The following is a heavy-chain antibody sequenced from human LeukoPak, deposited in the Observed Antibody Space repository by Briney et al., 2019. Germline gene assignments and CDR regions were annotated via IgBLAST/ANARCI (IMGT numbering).Heavy chain of an antibody. CDR3: ARDKAAAGRYYYYYMDV. Sequence: ASVKVSCKASGYTFTSYGISWVRQAPGQGLEWMGWISAYNGNTNYAQKLQGRVTMTTDTSTSTAYMELRSLRSDDTAVYYCARDKAAAGRYYYYYMDVWGKGTTVTISS. CDR2: ISAYNGNT. J-gene: IGHJ6*03. CDR1: GYTFTSYG. V-gene: IGHV1-18*01. D-gene: IGHD6-13*01.